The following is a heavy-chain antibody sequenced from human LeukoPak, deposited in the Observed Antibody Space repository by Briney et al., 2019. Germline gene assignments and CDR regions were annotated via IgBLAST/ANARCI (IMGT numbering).Heavy chain of an antibody. CDR1: GFTFSSYG. J-gene: IGHJ3*02. CDR2: ISYDGSNK. Sequence: PGRSLRLSCAASGFTFSSYGMHWVRQAPGKGLEWVAVISYDGSNKYYADSVKGRFTISRDNAKNSLYLQMNSLRAEDTAVYYCARDLLRGFGYSSDRENDAFDIWGQGTMVTVSS. D-gene: IGHD6-25*01. V-gene: IGHV3-30*03. CDR3: ARDLLRGFGYSSDRENDAFDI.